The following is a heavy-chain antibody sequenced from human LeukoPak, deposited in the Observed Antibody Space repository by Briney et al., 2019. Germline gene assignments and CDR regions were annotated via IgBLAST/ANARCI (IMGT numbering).Heavy chain of an antibody. J-gene: IGHJ4*02. CDR2: IYYSGST. Sequence: SETLSLTCTASGGSISSGGYYWSWIRQHPGKGLEWIGYIYYSGSTYYNPSLKSRVTISVDTSKNQFSLKLSSVTAADTAVYYCARASTVTRAWYFDYWGQGTLVTVSS. D-gene: IGHD4-17*01. CDR1: GGSISSGGYY. V-gene: IGHV4-31*03. CDR3: ARASTVTRAWYFDY.